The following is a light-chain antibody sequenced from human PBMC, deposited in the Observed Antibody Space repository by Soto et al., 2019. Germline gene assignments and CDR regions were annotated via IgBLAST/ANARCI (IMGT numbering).Light chain of an antibody. J-gene: IGKJ4*01. Sequence: EIVMTQYTATLSVSPGERATLSCRASQRLSSNLAWYQQKPGQAPRLLIYGVSTRATGVPARFSGSGSETEFTLTISSLQPEDVAVYYCQQCYSSPLTFGGGTKVDIK. CDR3: QQCYSSPLT. V-gene: IGKV3-15*01. CDR1: QRLSSN. CDR2: GVS.